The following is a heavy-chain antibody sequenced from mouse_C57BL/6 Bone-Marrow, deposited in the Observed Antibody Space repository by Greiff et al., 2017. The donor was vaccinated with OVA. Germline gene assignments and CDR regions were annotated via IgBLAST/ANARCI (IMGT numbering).Heavy chain of an antibody. J-gene: IGHJ3*01. V-gene: IGHV1-26*01. CDR2: INPNNGGT. Sequence: EVKLQQSGPELVKPGASVKISCKASGYTFTDYYMNWVKQSHGKSLEWIGDINPNNGGTSYNQKFKGKATLTVDKSSSTAYMELRSLTSEDSAVYYCAREGGGIAYWGQGTLVTVSA. CDR1: GYTFTDYY. CDR3: AREGGGIAY.